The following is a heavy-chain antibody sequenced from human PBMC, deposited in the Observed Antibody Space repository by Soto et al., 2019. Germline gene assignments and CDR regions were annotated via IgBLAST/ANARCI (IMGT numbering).Heavy chain of an antibody. CDR2: ISSSSSTI. J-gene: IGHJ4*02. CDR1: GFTFSSYS. CDR3: ARVWGMITLRAGFDY. Sequence: EVQLVESGGGLVQPGGSLRLSCAASGFTFSSYSMNWVRQAPGKGLEWVSYISSSSSTIYYADSVKGRFTISRDNAKNSLYLQMNSLRAEDTAVYYCARVWGMITLRAGFDYWGQGTLVTVSS. D-gene: IGHD3-16*01. V-gene: IGHV3-48*01.